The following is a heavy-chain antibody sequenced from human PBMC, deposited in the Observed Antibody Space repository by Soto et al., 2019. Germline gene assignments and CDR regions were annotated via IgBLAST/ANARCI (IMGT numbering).Heavy chain of an antibody. CDR2: IDPSDSYT. V-gene: IGHV5-10-1*01. J-gene: IGHJ6*02. D-gene: IGHD6-6*01. Sequence: PGESLKISCKGSGHSFTSYWISWVRQMPGKGLEWMGRIDPSDSYTNYSPSFQGHVTISADKSISTAYLQWSSRKASDTAMYYCAREGNLEYSSASSGYYYYYYSMGVWGQGTTGTVSS. CDR3: AREGNLEYSSASSGYYYYYYSMGV. CDR1: GHSFTSYW.